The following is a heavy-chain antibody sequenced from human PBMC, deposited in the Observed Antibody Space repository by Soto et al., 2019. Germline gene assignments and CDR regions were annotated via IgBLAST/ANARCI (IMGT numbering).Heavy chain of an antibody. CDR3: ARVKGCGYYFDY. V-gene: IGHV3-21*01. J-gene: IGHJ4*02. D-gene: IGHD3-3*01. Sequence: EVQLVESGGGLVKPGGSLRLSCAASNFTLSNYSMSWVRQAPGKGLEWVSSITRRSSYIDYGDSVKGRFTISRDNAKNALYLQMNSLRVAETAVDYCARVKGCGYYFDYWGRGTLVTVSS. CDR2: ITRRSSYI. CDR1: NFTLSNYS.